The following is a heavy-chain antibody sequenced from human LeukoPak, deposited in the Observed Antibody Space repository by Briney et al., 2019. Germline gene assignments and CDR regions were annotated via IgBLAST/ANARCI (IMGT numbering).Heavy chain of an antibody. CDR1: GGSISSSNW. CDR3: ARDSYYYDSSGYLLDAFDI. Sequence: SETLSLTCAVSGGSISSSNWWSWVRQPPGKGLEWIGEIYHSGSTNYNPSLKSRVTISVDKSKNQFSLKLSSVTAADTAVYYCARDSYYYDSSGYLLDAFDIWGQGTMVTVSS. CDR2: IYHSGST. D-gene: IGHD3-22*01. V-gene: IGHV4-4*02. J-gene: IGHJ3*02.